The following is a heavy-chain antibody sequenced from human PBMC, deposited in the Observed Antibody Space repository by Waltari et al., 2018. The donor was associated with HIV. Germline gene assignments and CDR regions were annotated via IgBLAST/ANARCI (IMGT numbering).Heavy chain of an antibody. D-gene: IGHD3-3*01. CDR3: VKDGASTIFGVLNGMDV. CDR1: GITFDDYA. J-gene: IGHJ6*02. Sequence: EVQLVESGGGSVQPGRSLRLSCTASGITFDDYAMHWVRQPPGEGVDVFSGMSWNSGDIAYADSVKGRFTISRDNTKNSLFLQMNSVRVEDTALYYCVKDGASTIFGVLNGMDVWGQGTTVTVSS. CDR2: MSWNSGDI. V-gene: IGHV3-9*01.